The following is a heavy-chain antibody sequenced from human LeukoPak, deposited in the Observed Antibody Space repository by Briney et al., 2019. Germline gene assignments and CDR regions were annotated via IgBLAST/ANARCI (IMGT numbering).Heavy chain of an antibody. V-gene: IGHV3-74*01. Sequence: AGESLRLSCAVSGFTFSSYWMHWVRQGPGKGLAWVSRITSDGSATDYADSVKGRFTISRDNAKNTLYLHMNSLRAEDTAVYYCARDASPGYFDIWVRGNLVTVSS. CDR1: GFTFSSYW. CDR3: ARDASPGYFDI. D-gene: IGHD2-15*01. CDR2: ITSDGSAT. J-gene: IGHJ2*01.